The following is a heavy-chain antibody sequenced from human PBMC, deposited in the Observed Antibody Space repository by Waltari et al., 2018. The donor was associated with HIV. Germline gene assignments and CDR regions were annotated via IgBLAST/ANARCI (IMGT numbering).Heavy chain of an antibody. V-gene: IGHV4-34*02. CDR2: IDETGNT. CDR1: VGSFSDHF. CDR3: ARGSQLMGWLHPYFFDS. D-gene: IGHD2-8*01. Sequence: QVQLQQWGTGLLKASETLSLTCAVYVGSFSDHFWTWIRQPPGKGLEWIGEIDETGNTTYNPSLKSRVTMSVDKSKNQFSLKLWSVIAADTAVYYCARGSQLMGWLHPYFFDSWGQGTLLSVSS. J-gene: IGHJ4*02.